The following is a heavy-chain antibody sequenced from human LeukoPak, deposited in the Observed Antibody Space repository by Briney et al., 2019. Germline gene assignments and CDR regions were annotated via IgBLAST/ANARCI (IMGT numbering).Heavy chain of an antibody. CDR3: AKRPSFSDY. Sequence: PGGSLRLSCAASGFTFSTYAMSWVRQAPGKGLQWVSAIRGSGVGTSYADSVKGRFTISRDNSKNTLYLQMNSLRSDDTAVYYCAKRPSFSDYWGQGAQVTVSS. D-gene: IGHD3-3*01. J-gene: IGHJ4*02. CDR1: GFTFSTYA. V-gene: IGHV3-23*01. CDR2: IRGSGVGT.